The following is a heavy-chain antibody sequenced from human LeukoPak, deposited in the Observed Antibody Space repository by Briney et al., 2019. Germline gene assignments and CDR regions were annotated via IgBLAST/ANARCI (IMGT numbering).Heavy chain of an antibody. J-gene: IGHJ4*02. CDR1: GGSISNGNW. CDR2: IYHSGST. CDR3: ARNGAYCIDY. V-gene: IGHV4-4*02. D-gene: IGHD2-8*01. Sequence: SSETLSLTCAVSGGSISNGNWWSWVRPPPGKGLEWIGEIYHSGSTNYNPSLESRVTISVDKSKNQFSLDLNSVIAADTAVYYCARNGAYCIDYWGRGTLVSVSS.